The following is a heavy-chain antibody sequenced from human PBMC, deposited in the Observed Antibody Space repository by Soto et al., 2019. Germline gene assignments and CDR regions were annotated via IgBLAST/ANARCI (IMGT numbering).Heavy chain of an antibody. V-gene: IGHV4-59*08. J-gene: IGHJ4*02. D-gene: IGHD4-17*01. Sequence: QVQLQESGPGLVKPSETLSLTCTVSGGSISSYYWSWIRQPPGKGLEWIGYIYYSGSTNYNPSLKSRVTISVDTSKTQSSLKLSSVTAADTAVYYCARHVTTVTTVDYWGQGTLVTVSS. CDR1: GGSISSYY. CDR3: ARHVTTVTTVDY. CDR2: IYYSGST.